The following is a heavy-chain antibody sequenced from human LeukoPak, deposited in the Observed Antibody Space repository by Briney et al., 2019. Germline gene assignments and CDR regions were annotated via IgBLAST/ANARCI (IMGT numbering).Heavy chain of an antibody. J-gene: IGHJ6*02. CDR2: ISGSVGST. Sequence: GGSLRLSCAASGFTFSSYAMSWVRQAPGKGLEWVSAISGSVGSTYYADSVKGRFTISRDNSKNTLYLQMNSLRAEDTAVYYCAKDHSTTVTAYYYYYYGMDVWGQGTTVTVSS. D-gene: IGHD4-17*01. CDR1: GFTFSSYA. V-gene: IGHV3-23*01. CDR3: AKDHSTTVTAYYYYYYGMDV.